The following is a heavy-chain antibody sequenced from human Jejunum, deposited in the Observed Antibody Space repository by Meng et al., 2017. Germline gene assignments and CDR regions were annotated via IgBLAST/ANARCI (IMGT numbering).Heavy chain of an antibody. CDR2: IHHGGDT. CDR3: ARNGAYSADH. Sequence: QVPLPESGPGLVEPSGTLSLTCAVSGASISSGYWWSWVRQPPGKGLEWIGEIHHGGDTNYNPSLKSRVTISVDKSNNQYSLRLTSVTAADTAMYYCARNGAYSADHWGQGTLVTVSS. CDR1: GASISSGYW. D-gene: IGHD2-15*01. J-gene: IGHJ4*02. V-gene: IGHV4-4*02.